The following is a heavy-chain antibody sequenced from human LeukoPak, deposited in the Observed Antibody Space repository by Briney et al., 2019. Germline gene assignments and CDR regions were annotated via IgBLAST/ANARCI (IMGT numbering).Heavy chain of an antibody. Sequence: GGSLRVSCAASGFTFISYAMSWVRQAPGKGLEWVSSLSGNAGRPYYADSVKGRFTISRDNSKNTLYLQMNSLRAEDTAVYYCAKDHRDSGNYYYYYGLDVWGQGTMVTVSS. D-gene: IGHD1-26*01. CDR1: GFTFISYA. J-gene: IGHJ6*02. CDR2: LSGNAGRP. CDR3: AKDHRDSGNYYYYYGLDV. V-gene: IGHV3-23*01.